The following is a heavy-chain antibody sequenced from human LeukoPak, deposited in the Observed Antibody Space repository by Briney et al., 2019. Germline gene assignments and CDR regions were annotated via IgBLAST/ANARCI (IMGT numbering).Heavy chain of an antibody. CDR1: GGSFSGYY. CDR3: ARGYYYDSSGIPFDY. Sequence: SETLSLTCAVYGGSFSGYYWSWIRQPPGKGLEWIGEINHSGSTNYNPSLKSRVTISVDTSKNQFSLKLSSVTAADTAVYYCARGYYYDSSGIPFDYWGQGTLVTVSS. CDR2: INHSGST. J-gene: IGHJ4*02. D-gene: IGHD3-22*01. V-gene: IGHV4-34*01.